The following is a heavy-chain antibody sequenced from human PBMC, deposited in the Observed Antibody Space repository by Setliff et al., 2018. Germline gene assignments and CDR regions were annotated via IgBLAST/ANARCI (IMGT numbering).Heavy chain of an antibody. CDR1: GYTFTDYD. D-gene: IGHD5-18*01. CDR3: AREGVDTRSSTDYRYYMDV. J-gene: IGHJ6*03. Sequence: ASVKVSCKASGYTFTDYDINWVRQAAGQGLEWMGWMNPNSGDTGSAQKFQDRVTVTRNTSISTAYMELSGLRPEDTAVYYCAREGVDTRSSTDYRYYMDVWGKGTTVTVSS. CDR2: MNPNSGDT. V-gene: IGHV1-8*02.